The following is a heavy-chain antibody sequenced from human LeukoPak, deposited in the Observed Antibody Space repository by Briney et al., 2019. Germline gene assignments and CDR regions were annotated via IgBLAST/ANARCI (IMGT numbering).Heavy chain of an antibody. CDR1: GFTFSNYA. J-gene: IGHJ4*02. CDR2: TTGGGGAP. D-gene: IGHD3-22*01. Sequence: GGSLRLSCAASGFTFSNYAMNWVRQAPGKGLEWVSATTGGGGAPGYADSVKGRFTISRDNSKNTLSLQMDSLRAEDTAIYYCARAYGSSGYYQLPIDYWGQGTLVTVSP. CDR3: ARAYGSSGYYQLPIDY. V-gene: IGHV3-23*01.